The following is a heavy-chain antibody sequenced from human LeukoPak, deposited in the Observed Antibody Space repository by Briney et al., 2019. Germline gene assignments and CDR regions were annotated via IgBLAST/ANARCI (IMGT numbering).Heavy chain of an antibody. D-gene: IGHD1-26*01. CDR1: GSTFSSYW. CDR3: ARDSGRYYRAFDI. J-gene: IGHJ3*02. V-gene: IGHV3-74*01. CDR2: INSDGSIP. Sequence: GGPQRLPCAASGSTFSSYWLNWVRHAPGKGLVWVSRINSDGSIPIYADSVKGRLTISRDNAKNTLYLQMNSLRAQESAVYYCARDSGRYYRAFDIWGQGTMVTVSS.